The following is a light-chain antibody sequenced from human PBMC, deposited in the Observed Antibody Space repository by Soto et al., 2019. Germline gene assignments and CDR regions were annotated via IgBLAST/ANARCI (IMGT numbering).Light chain of an antibody. Sequence: DIQVTQSPPTLSASVGDSVTITCRASESITNWLAWFQQKPGKAPKLLIYDASTLQSGVPSRFSGSGSGTEFTLTINSLQPDDVATYYCQQYRNYYTFGQGTKLEIK. CDR2: DAS. J-gene: IGKJ2*01. CDR3: QQYRNYYT. CDR1: ESITNW. V-gene: IGKV1-5*01.